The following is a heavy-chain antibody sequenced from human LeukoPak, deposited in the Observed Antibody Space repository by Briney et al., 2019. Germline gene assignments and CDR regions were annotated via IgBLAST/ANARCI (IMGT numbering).Heavy chain of an antibody. J-gene: IGHJ4*02. CDR1: GFTFSNYW. V-gene: IGHV3-7*03. D-gene: IGHD3-22*01. Sequence: GGSLRLSCEGSGFTFSNYWMGWVRQAPGKGLQWVANIKTDGSEKYYVDSVKGRFTISRDNAKNSLYLQMNSLRAEDTAVYYCAKGGPWGYYDSVGYYDYWGQGTLVTVSS. CDR3: AKGGPWGYYDSVGYYDY. CDR2: IKTDGSEK.